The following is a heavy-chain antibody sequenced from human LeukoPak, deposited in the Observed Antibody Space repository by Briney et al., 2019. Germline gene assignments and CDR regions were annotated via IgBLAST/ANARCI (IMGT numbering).Heavy chain of an antibody. J-gene: IGHJ5*02. CDR3: ARGRMFRGGGSDFPFNWFDP. Sequence: SGTLSLTCTVSGGSISSYYLGWIRQPAGKGLEWIGRIYTSGSANYNPSLTSRLTMSVATSKNQFSLKLISVTAADTAVYYCARGRMFRGGGSDFPFNWFDPWGQGTLVTVSS. CDR2: IYTSGSA. D-gene: IGHD3-10*01. CDR1: GGSISSYY. V-gene: IGHV4-4*07.